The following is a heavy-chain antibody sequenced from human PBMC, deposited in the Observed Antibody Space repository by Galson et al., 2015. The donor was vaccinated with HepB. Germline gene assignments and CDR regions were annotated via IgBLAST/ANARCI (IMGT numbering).Heavy chain of an antibody. D-gene: IGHD2-2*01. CDR3: ARGIVVVPAAPPLCYYMDV. CDR2: INPIFGTA. J-gene: IGHJ6*03. V-gene: IGHV1-69*13. Sequence: SVKVSCKASGGTFSSYAISWVRQAPGQGLEWMGGINPIFGTANYAQKFQGRVTITADESTSTAYMELSSLRSEDTAVYYCARGIVVVPAAPPLCYYMDVWGKGTTVTVSS. CDR1: GGTFSSYA.